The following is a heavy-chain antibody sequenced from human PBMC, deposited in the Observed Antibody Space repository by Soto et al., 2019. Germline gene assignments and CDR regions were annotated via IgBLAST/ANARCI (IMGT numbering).Heavy chain of an antibody. Sequence: SETLSLTCTVSGGSISSSSYYWGWIRQPPGKGLERIGSIYYSGSTYYNPSLKSRVTISVDTSKNQFSLKLSSVTAADTAVYYCAREAYYDFWSGYNTAVMDVGGQGTTVTVSS. V-gene: IGHV4-39*01. CDR2: IYYSGST. CDR3: AREAYYDFWSGYNTAVMDV. D-gene: IGHD3-3*01. J-gene: IGHJ6*02. CDR1: GGSISSSSYY.